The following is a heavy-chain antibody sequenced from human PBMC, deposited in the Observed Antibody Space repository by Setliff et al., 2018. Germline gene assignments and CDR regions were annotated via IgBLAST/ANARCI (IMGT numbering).Heavy chain of an antibody. CDR3: ARASKGLYCGSDCFYTFDS. J-gene: IGHJ4*02. Sequence: LSCAASGFTFSSHWMTWVRQAPGKGLEWVANINQDGSETYYVDSLKGRFSVSRDNGKNSLYLQMNSLRAEDTAVYYCARASKGLYCGSDCFYTFDSWGPGALVTVSS. CDR2: INQDGSET. V-gene: IGHV3-7*01. CDR1: GFTFSSHW. D-gene: IGHD2-21*02.